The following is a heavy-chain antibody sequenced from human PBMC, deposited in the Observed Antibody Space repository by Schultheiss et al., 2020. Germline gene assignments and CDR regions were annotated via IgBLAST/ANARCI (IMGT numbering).Heavy chain of an antibody. CDR2: IIPIFGTA. CDR3: ATAPDSTTVTTFGPPGHP. V-gene: IGHV1-69*13. D-gene: IGHD4-17*01. CDR1: GGTFSSYA. Sequence: SVKVSCKASGGTFSSYAISWVRQAPGQGLEWMGGIIPIFGTANYAQKFQGRVTITADESTSTAYMELSSLRSEDTAVYYCATAPDSTTVTTFGPPGHPWGQGSLVTVSS. J-gene: IGHJ5*02.